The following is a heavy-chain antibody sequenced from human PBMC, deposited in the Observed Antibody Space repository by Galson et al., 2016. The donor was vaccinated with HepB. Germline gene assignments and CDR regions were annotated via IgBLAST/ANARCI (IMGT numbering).Heavy chain of an antibody. D-gene: IGHD2-15*01. CDR2: ISGSGGTT. CDR1: GFTFSSYA. J-gene: IGHJ1*01. CDR3: AKGAYSLPENFQH. V-gene: IGHV3-23*01. Sequence: SLRLSCAASGFTFSSYAMNWVRQPPGKGLEWVSSISGSGGTTYYADSLKGRFTISRDNSKSTPYLQMNGLRAEDTAVYYCAKGAYSLPENFQHWGQGTLVTVSS.